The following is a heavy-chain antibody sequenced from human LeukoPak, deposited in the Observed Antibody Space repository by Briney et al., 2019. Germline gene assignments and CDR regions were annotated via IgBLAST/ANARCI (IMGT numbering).Heavy chain of an antibody. CDR1: GFTFSSYS. Sequence: PGGSLRLSCAASGFTFSSYSMNWVRQAPGKGLEWVSSISSSSYIYYADSVKGRFTISRGNAKNSLYLQMNSLRAEDTAVYYCAELGITMIGGVWGKGTTVTISP. CDR3: AELGITMIGGV. V-gene: IGHV3-21*01. CDR2: ISSSSYI. J-gene: IGHJ6*04. D-gene: IGHD3-10*02.